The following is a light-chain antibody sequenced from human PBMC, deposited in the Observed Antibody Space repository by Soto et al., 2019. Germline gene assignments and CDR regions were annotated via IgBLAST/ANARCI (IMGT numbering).Light chain of an antibody. CDR3: QQYNNWPPRAWT. CDR2: GAS. V-gene: IGKV3-15*01. J-gene: IGKJ1*01. CDR1: QSVSSN. Sequence: EIVMTQSPATLSVSPGVRATLSCRASQSVSSNLAWYQQKPGQAPRLLIYGASTRATGIPARFSGSVSGTEFTLTISSLQAEDFAVYYCQQYNNWPPRAWTFGQGTKVEIK.